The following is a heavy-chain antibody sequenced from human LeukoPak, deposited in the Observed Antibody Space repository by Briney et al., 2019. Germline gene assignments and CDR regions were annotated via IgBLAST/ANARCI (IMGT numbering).Heavy chain of an antibody. CDR3: AKDIGYSGYDYYFDY. CDR1: GFIFEDYA. D-gene: IGHD5-12*01. J-gene: IGHJ4*02. Sequence: GGSLRLSCVVSGFIFEDYAMHWVRQAPGKGLEWVSGISWNSGSIGYADSVKGRFTISRDNAKNSLYLQMNSLRAEDTALYYCAKDIGYSGYDYYFDYWGQGTLVTVSS. V-gene: IGHV3-9*01. CDR2: ISWNSGSI.